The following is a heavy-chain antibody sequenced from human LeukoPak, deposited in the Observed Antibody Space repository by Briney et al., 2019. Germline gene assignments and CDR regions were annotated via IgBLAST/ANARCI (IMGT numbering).Heavy chain of an antibody. CDR3: AREWAGRWPLAARAFDI. Sequence: GASVKVSCKASGYTFTGYYMHWVRQAPGQGLEWMGWINPNSGGTNYAQKFQGWVTMTRDTSISTAYMELSRLRSDDTAVYYCAREWAGRWPLAARAFDIWGQGTMVTVSS. V-gene: IGHV1-2*04. CDR1: GYTFTGYY. J-gene: IGHJ3*02. D-gene: IGHD6-25*01. CDR2: INPNSGGT.